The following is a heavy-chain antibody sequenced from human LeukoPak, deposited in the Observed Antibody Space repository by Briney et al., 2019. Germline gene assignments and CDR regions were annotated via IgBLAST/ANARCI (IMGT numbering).Heavy chain of an antibody. D-gene: IGHD2-2*01. CDR1: GFTFSSYS. CDR3: ARDGGPIVPAAPSFDY. J-gene: IGHJ4*02. V-gene: IGHV3-21*01. CDR2: ISSSSSYI. Sequence: GGSLRLSCAASGFTFSSYSMNWVRQAPGKGLEWVSSISSSSSYIYYADSVKGRFTISRDNAKNSLYLQMNSLRAEDTAVCYCARDGGPIVPAAPSFDYWGQGTLVTVSS.